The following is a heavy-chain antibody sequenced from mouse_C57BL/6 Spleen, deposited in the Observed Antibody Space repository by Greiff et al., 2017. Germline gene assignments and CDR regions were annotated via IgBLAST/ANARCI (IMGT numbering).Heavy chain of an antibody. J-gene: IGHJ3*01. CDR1: GFTFSSYG. CDR2: ISSGGSYT. Sequence: EVQVVESGGDLVKPGGSLKLSCAASGFTFSSYGMSWVRQTPDKRLEWVATISSGGSYTYYPDSVKGRFTISRDNAKNTLYLQMSSLKSEDTAMYYCARMGAYEYDEEGFAYWGQGTLVTVSA. D-gene: IGHD2-4*01. V-gene: IGHV5-6*01. CDR3: ARMGAYEYDEEGFAY.